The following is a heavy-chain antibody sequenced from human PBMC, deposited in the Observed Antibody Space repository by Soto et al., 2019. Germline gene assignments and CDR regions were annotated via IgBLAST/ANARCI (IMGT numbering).Heavy chain of an antibody. J-gene: IGHJ4*02. CDR1: GGSISSGGYY. V-gene: IGHV4-31*03. CDR2: IYYSGST. D-gene: IGHD6-6*01. Sequence: PSETLSLTCTVSGGSISSGGYYWSWIRQHPGKGLEWIGYIYYSGSTYYNPSLKSRVTISVDTSKNQFSLKLSSVTAADTAVYYCARAARKYSSSSPPNDYWGQGTLVTVSS. CDR3: ARAARKYSSSSPPNDY.